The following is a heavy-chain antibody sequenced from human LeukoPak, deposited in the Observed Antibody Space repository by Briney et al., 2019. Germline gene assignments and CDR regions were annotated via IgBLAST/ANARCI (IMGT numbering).Heavy chain of an antibody. CDR2: IYPGDSDT. J-gene: IGHJ5*02. Sequence: GESLKISCKGSGYSFTTYWIAWVRQMPGKGLEWMGIIYPGDSDTRYSPSFQGQVTISADKSISTTYLQWSSLKASDTAMYYCARRGLSGYCYWFDPWGREPWSPSPQ. CDR1: GYSFTTYW. V-gene: IGHV5-51*01. CDR3: ARRGLSGYCYWFDP. D-gene: IGHD3-22*01.